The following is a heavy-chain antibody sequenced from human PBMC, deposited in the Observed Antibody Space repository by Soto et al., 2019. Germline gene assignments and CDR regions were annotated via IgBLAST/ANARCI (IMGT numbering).Heavy chain of an antibody. CDR1: GYTFTSYA. CDR3: ARDHLGVSHWYFDL. J-gene: IGHJ2*01. V-gene: IGHV1-3*01. Sequence: ASVKVSCKASGYTFTSYAMHWVRQAPGQRLEWMGWINAGNGNTKYSQKFQGRVTITRDTSASTAYMELSSLRSEDTAVYYCARDHLGVSHWYFDLWGRGNLVTVSS. CDR2: INAGNGNT.